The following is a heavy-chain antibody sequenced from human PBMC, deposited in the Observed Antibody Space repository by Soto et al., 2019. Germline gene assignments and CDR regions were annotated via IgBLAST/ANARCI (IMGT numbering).Heavy chain of an antibody. Sequence: GGSLRLSCAASGFTFSSYAMSWVRQAPGKGLEWVSAISGSGGSTYYADSVKGRFTISRDNSKNTLYLQMNSLRAEYTAVYYCAKHPIYCSGGSCYHFDYWGQGTLVTVSS. D-gene: IGHD2-15*01. J-gene: IGHJ4*02. CDR1: GFTFSSYA. V-gene: IGHV3-23*01. CDR3: AKHPIYCSGGSCYHFDY. CDR2: ISGSGGST.